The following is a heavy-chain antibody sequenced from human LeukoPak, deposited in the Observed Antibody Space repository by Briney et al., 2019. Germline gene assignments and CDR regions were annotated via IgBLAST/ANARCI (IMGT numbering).Heavy chain of an antibody. J-gene: IGHJ4*02. V-gene: IGHV3-30*04. CDR3: ARDQSGYTGSLFY. Sequence: RRPLRLSCAASGFTFRSHALYWVRQAPGKGLEWVAVISADGNNQHYADSVKGRFSISRDISKNTLYLQMDTLRIDDTALYYCARDQSGYTGSLFYWGQGTLVIVSS. CDR1: GFTFRSHA. CDR2: ISADGNNQ. D-gene: IGHD1-26*01.